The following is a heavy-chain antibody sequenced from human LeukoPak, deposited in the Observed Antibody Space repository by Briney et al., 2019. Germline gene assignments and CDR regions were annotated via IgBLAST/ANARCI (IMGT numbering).Heavy chain of an antibody. V-gene: IGHV3-23*01. CDR2: ISSGGGNT. J-gene: IGHJ3*01. D-gene: IGHD2-15*01. CDR3: ATDLPGCRAGTSYSAFDV. Sequence: GGSLRLSCVASGFTFSTYAMTWVRQAPGKGLEWVSTISSGGGNTYYADSVKGRFTISRDDSRNTLSLQMNSLRADDTAVYYCATDLPGCRAGTSYSAFDVWGQGTMVTVSS. CDR1: GFTFSTYA.